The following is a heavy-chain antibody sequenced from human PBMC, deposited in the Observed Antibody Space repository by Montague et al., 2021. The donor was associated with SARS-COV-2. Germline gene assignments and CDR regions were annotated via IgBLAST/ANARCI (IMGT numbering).Heavy chain of an antibody. CDR1: GGSFSGYD. CDR3: ARHPPGHYDRSGIYKLYWYFDV. CDR2: ITDNGST. J-gene: IGHJ2*01. D-gene: IGHD3-22*01. Sequence: SETLSLTCAVYGGSFSGYDWTWIRQSPGKGLEWIGEITDNGSTKYNPSLKSRVTISVDTSKNQFSLKLNPVTAADTAAYYCARHPPGHYDRSGIYKLYWYFDVWGRGTLVTVSS. V-gene: IGHV4-34*01.